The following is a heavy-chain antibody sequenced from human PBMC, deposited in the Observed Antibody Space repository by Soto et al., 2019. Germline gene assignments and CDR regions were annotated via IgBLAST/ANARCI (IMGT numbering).Heavy chain of an antibody. V-gene: IGHV1-18*01. CDR3: ARVGPGAEDWFDP. D-gene: IGHD2-2*01. CDR2: ISLYSDGT. Sequence: QVQLVPTGGEVKRPGASVKVSCKTSGYTFSNYGITWVRQAPGQPLEWLGWISLYSDGTNYAQKLQGRVSMTTDTTTTTANMELRSLRSDDTAVYYCARVGPGAEDWFDPWGQGTLVTVAS. CDR1: GYTFSNYG. J-gene: IGHJ5*02.